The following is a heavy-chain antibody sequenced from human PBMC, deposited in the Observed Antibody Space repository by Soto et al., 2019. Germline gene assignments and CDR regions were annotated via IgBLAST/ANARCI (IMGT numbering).Heavy chain of an antibody. D-gene: IGHD3-3*01. CDR2: IYWDDDK. CDR1: GFSLSTSRVG. J-gene: IGHJ4*02. V-gene: IGHV2-5*02. CDR3: AHGLYYDFWSGYPPLDY. Sequence: KESGPTLVKPTQTLTLTCTFSGFSLSTSRVGVGWIRQPPGKALEWLALIYWDDDKRFSPSLKTRLTITKDTSKNQVVLTMTNMDPVDTATYYCAHGLYYDFWSGYPPLDYWGQGTLVTVSS.